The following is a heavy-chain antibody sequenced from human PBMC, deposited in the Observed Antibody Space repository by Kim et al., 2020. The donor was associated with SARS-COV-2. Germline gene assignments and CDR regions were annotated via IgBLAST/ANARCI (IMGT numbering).Heavy chain of an antibody. CDR1: GYSFTSYW. CDR2: IYPGDSDT. D-gene: IGHD6-13*01. CDR3: ARLHTGPYSSSWHPYYYYGMDV. V-gene: IGHV5-51*01. J-gene: IGHJ6*02. Sequence: GESLKISCKGSGYSFTSYWIGWVRQMPGKGLEWMGIIYPGDSDTRYSPSFQGQVTISADKSISTAYLQWSSLKASDTAMYYCARLHTGPYSSSWHPYYYYGMDVWGQGTTVTVSS.